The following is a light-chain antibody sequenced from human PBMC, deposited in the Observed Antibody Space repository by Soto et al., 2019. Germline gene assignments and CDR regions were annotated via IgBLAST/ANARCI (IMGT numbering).Light chain of an antibody. CDR2: KVS. J-gene: IGKJ2*01. V-gene: IGKV2-30*02. CDR3: MQGTHWPPYT. Sequence: DVVMTQSPLSLPVTLGQSASISCRSSQTLLHIDGSTYLSWFQQRPGQSPRRLIYKVSNRDSGVPDRFSASGSDTDFTLKISRVEAEDVGVYYCMQGTHWPPYTFGQGTKLEI. CDR1: QTLLHIDGSTY.